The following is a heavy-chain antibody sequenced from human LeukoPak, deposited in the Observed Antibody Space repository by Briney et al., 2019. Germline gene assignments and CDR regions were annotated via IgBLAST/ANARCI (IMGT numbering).Heavy chain of an antibody. CDR1: GYTFTSYD. CDR3: ARVRPKGYQLPPY. J-gene: IGHJ4*02. D-gene: IGHD2-2*01. CDR2: MNPNSGNT. V-gene: IGHV1-8*01. Sequence: ASVKVSCKASGYTFTSYDINWVRQATGQGLEWMGWMNPNSGNTGYAQKFQGRVTMTRNTSISTAYMELSSLRSEDTAVYYYARVRPKGYQLPPYWGQGTLATVSS.